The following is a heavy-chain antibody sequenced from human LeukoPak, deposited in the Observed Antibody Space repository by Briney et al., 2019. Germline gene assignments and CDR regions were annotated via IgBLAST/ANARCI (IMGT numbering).Heavy chain of an antibody. CDR2: IDGDGSTI. CDR3: AGNREGITIFGVVITNFDY. CDR1: GFTFSDSW. Sequence: GGSLRLSCAASGFTFSDSWMHWVRQVPGKGLVWVSRIDGDGSTINYADSVKGRFTISRDNAKNMLYLQMNSLRVEDTAVYYCAGNREGITIFGVVITNFDYWGQGTLVTVSS. V-gene: IGHV3-74*01. D-gene: IGHD3-3*01. J-gene: IGHJ4*02.